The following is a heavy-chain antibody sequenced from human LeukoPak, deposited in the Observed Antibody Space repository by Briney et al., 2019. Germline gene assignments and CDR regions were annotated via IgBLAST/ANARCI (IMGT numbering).Heavy chain of an antibody. CDR1: GFTFSDYY. J-gene: IGHJ6*04. CDR2: ISSSSSYT. Sequence: PGGSLRLSCAASGFTFSDYYTSWIRQAPGKGLEWVSYISSSSSYTNYADSVKGRFTISRDNAKNSLYLQMNSLRAEDTAVYYCARDSDSSSWYDRDYYYYYGMDVWGKGTTVTVSS. CDR3: ARDSDSSSWYDRDYYYYYGMDV. D-gene: IGHD6-13*01. V-gene: IGHV3-11*06.